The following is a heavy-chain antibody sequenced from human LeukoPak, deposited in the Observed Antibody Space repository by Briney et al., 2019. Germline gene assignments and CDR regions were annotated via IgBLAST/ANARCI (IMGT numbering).Heavy chain of an antibody. Sequence: GGSLRLSCAASGFTFSSYWMSWVRQAPGKGLEWVANIKQDGSEKYYVDSVKGRLSISRDNTKSSLYLQMNRLRAEDTAVYFCAREGVLAAADYWGQGTLVTVSS. CDR1: GFTFSSYW. V-gene: IGHV3-7*01. J-gene: IGHJ4*02. CDR3: AREGVLAAADY. D-gene: IGHD2-2*01. CDR2: IKQDGSEK.